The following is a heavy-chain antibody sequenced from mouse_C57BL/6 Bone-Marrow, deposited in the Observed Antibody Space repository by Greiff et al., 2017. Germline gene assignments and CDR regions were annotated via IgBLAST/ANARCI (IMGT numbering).Heavy chain of an antibody. J-gene: IGHJ3*01. CDR2: ISDGGSYT. Sequence: EVKLVESGGGLVKPGGSLKLSCAASGFTFSSYAMSWVRQTPEKRLEWVATISDGGSYTYYPDNVKGRFTISRDNAKNNLYLQMSHLKSEDTAMYYCARGSYRGVAYWGQGTLVTVSA. V-gene: IGHV5-4*03. D-gene: IGHD2-10*01. CDR3: ARGSYRGVAY. CDR1: GFTFSSYA.